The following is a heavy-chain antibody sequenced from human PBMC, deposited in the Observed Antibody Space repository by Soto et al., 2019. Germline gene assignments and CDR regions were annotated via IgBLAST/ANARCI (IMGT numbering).Heavy chain of an antibody. CDR2: IYYSGST. Sequence: PSETLSLTCTVSGGSISSGVYYWSWIRQHPGNGLEWIGYIYYSGSTYYNPSLKSRVTISVDTSKNQFSLKLSSVTAADTAVYYCARFGYYDFWSGYYTGLSGSYYYYYGMDVWGQGTTVTVYS. CDR3: ARFGYYDFWSGYYTGLSGSYYYYYGMDV. CDR1: GGSISSGVYY. J-gene: IGHJ6*02. D-gene: IGHD3-3*01. V-gene: IGHV4-31*03.